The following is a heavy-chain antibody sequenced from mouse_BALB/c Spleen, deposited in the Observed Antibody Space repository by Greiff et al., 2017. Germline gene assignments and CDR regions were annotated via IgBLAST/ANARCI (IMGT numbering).Heavy chain of an antibody. CDR2: ISYSGNT. Sequence: EVQVVESGPGLVKPSQSLSLTCTVTGYSITSYYAWNGIRQFPGNKLEWMGYISYSGNTSYNPTLKSRITITRDTSKNKFFLQLNSVTTEDTATYYCARSGIYYGSSYAGFAYWGQGTLVTVSA. CDR1: GYSITSYYA. D-gene: IGHD1-1*01. CDR3: ARSGIYYGSSYAGFAY. J-gene: IGHJ3*01. V-gene: IGHV3-2*02.